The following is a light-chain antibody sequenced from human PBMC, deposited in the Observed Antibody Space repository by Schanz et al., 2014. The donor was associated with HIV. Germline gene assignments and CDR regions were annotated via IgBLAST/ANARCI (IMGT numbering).Light chain of an antibody. CDR1: SSNIGAGYD. CDR2: GNN. Sequence: QSVLTQPPSVSGAPGQRVTISCTGSSSNIGAGYDVHWYLHLPGTAPKLLIYGNNNRPSGVPDRFSGSKSGTSASLAITGLQAEDEADYYCSSYAGNNNLGVFGTGTKLTVL. J-gene: IGLJ1*01. V-gene: IGLV1-40*01. CDR3: SSYAGNNNLGV.